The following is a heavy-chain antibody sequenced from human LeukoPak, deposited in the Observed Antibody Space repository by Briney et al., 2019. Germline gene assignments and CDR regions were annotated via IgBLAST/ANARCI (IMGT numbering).Heavy chain of an antibody. Sequence: GGSLRLSCAASGFTFSSYSMNWVRQAPGKGLEWVSSISSTGSYIYYADSVKGRFTISRDNAKNSLYLQMNSLGAEDTAVYYCARDVRYYFDYWGQGTLVTVSS. J-gene: IGHJ4*02. CDR2: ISSTGSYI. CDR3: ARDVRYYFDY. CDR1: GFTFSSYS. V-gene: IGHV3-21*01.